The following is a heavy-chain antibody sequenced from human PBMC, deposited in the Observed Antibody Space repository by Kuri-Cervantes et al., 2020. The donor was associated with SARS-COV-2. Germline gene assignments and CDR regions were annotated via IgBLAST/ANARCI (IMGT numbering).Heavy chain of an antibody. J-gene: IGHJ4*02. D-gene: IGHD3-22*01. CDR1: GLTFSSYG. Sequence: GGSLRLSCAASGLTFSSYGMHWVRQAPGKGLEWVAVISYDGSNKYYADSVKGRFTISRDNSKNTLYLQMNSLRAEDTAVYYCAKDQSARYYDSSGLFDYWGQGTLVTVSS. V-gene: IGHV3-30*18. CDR2: ISYDGSNK. CDR3: AKDQSARYYDSSGLFDY.